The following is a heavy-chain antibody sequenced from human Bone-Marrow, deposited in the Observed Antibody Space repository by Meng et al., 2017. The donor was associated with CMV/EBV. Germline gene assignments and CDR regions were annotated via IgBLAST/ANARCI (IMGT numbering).Heavy chain of an antibody. D-gene: IGHD6-6*01. V-gene: IGHV1-2*02. CDR1: GYTFTGYY. Sequence: ASVKVSCKASGYTFTGYYMHWVRQAPGQGLEWMGWIIPNSGGTNYAQKFQGRVTMTRDTSISTAYMELSRLRSDDTAVYYCATDPYTARRRGDYYYYGMDVWGQGTTVTVSS. CDR3: ATDPYTARRRGDYYYYGMDV. J-gene: IGHJ6*02. CDR2: IIPNSGGT.